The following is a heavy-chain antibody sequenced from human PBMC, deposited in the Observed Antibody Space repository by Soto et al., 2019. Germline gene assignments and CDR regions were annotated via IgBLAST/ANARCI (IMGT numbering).Heavy chain of an antibody. J-gene: IGHJ6*02. V-gene: IGHV3-30*18. CDR2: ISYDGNTE. Sequence: GGSLRLSCAASGFTLNGFGMHWVRQAPGKGLEWLAVISYDGNTEDYADSMKGRFTISRDSSKTTLYLQMDSLKAEDTAVYYCAKDRSLCLGFDCYGMDVWAQGTTVPVS. CDR3: AKDRSLCLGFDCYGMDV. D-gene: IGHD3-16*01. CDR1: GFTLNGFG.